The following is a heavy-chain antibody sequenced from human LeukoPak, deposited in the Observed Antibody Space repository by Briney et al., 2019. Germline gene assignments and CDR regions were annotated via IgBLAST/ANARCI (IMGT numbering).Heavy chain of an antibody. CDR3: ARERIAVAGGYYFDY. CDR2: IYSSGST. CDR1: GGSISSYY. Sequence: PSETLSLTCTVSGGSISSYYWSWIRQPPGKGLEWIGYIYSSGSTNYNPSLKSRVTISVDTSKNQFSLKLSSVTAADTAVYYCARERIAVAGGYYFDYWGQGTLVTVSS. D-gene: IGHD6-19*01. V-gene: IGHV4-59*01. J-gene: IGHJ4*02.